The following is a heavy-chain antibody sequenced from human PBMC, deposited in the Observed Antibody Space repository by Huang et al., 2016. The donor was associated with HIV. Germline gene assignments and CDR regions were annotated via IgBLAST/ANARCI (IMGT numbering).Heavy chain of an antibody. CDR2: INHTTWHP. CDR1: GYTFTSYA. D-gene: IGHD6-13*01. J-gene: IGHJ4*02. CDR3: ARGLYSSSWAPFDY. V-gene: IGHV7-4-1*02. Sequence: QVQLVQSGSELKKPGASVKVSCKSSGYTFTSYAMNWVRQAPGQGLEWRGWINHTTWHPTYAQGFTGRFFFSLDTSVSTAYLQISSLKAEDTAVYYCARGLYSSSWAPFDYWGQGTLVTVSS.